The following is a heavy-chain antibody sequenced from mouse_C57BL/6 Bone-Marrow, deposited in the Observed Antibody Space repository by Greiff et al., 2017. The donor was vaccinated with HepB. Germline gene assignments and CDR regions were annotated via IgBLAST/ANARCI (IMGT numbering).Heavy chain of an antibody. CDR1: GFTFSSYG. V-gene: IGHV5-6*01. CDR3: ARQGRYYYGSSYVKYYYAMDY. J-gene: IGHJ4*01. D-gene: IGHD1-1*01. CDR2: ISSGGSYT. Sequence: EVQLVESGGDLVKPGGSLKLSCAASGFTFSSYGMSWVRQTPDKGLEWVATISSGGSYTYYPDSVKGRFTISRDNAKNTLYLQMSSLKSEDTAMYYCARQGRYYYGSSYVKYYYAMDYWGQGTSVTVSS.